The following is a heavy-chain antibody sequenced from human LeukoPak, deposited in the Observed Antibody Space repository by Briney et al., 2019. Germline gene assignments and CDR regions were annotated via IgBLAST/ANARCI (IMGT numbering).Heavy chain of an antibody. V-gene: IGHV3-21*01. CDR2: ISSSSSYI. CDR3: ARQGITGTIDY. D-gene: IGHD1-7*01. J-gene: IGHJ4*02. Sequence: GGSLRLSCAASGFTFSSYSMNWVRQAPGKGLEWVSSISSSSSYIYYADSVKGRFTISRDNAKNSLYLQMNSLRAEDTTVYYCARQGITGTIDYWGQGTLVTVSS. CDR1: GFTFSSYS.